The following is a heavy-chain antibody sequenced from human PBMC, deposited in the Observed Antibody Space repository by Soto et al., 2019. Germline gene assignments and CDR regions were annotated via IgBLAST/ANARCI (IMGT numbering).Heavy chain of an antibody. Sequence: QVQLVQSGAEVKKPGASVKVSCKASGYTFTGYYMHWVRQAPGQGLEWMGWINPNSGGTNYAQKFQGWVTMTRDTSISIAYMELSRLRSDDTAVYYCARHPYSGYDLSDNWFDPWGQGTLVTVSS. CDR2: INPNSGGT. CDR1: GYTFTGYY. V-gene: IGHV1-2*04. J-gene: IGHJ5*02. CDR3: ARHPYSGYDLSDNWFDP. D-gene: IGHD5-12*01.